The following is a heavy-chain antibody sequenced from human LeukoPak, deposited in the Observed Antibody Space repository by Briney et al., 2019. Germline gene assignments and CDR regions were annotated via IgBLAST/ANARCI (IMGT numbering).Heavy chain of an antibody. V-gene: IGHV4-4*07. CDR2: IYTSGST. J-gene: IGHJ6*02. CDR3: ARGKGNYYDSSGYYYYYYGMDV. D-gene: IGHD3-22*01. Sequence: SETLSLTCAVPGGSISSYYWSWIRQPAGKGLEWIGRIYTSGSTNYNPSLKSRVTKSVDTSKNQFSLKLSSVTAADTAVYYCARGKGNYYDSSGYYYYYYGMDVWGQGTTVTVSS. CDR1: GGSISSYY.